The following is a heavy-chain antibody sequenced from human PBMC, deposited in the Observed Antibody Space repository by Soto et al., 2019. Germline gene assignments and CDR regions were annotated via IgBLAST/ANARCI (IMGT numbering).Heavy chain of an antibody. Sequence: QVQLVESGGGVVQPGRSLRLSCAASGLTFSSSAMHWVRQAPGKGLEWVALISYDGSNKYYVDSVKGRFTISRDNSKDTLDLLMNSLREGDTAVYYCAAETKSYFYGMDVWVQGTTVTVSS. CDR3: AAETKSYFYGMDV. J-gene: IGHJ6*02. V-gene: IGHV3-30*03. CDR1: GLTFSSSA. CDR2: ISYDGSNK.